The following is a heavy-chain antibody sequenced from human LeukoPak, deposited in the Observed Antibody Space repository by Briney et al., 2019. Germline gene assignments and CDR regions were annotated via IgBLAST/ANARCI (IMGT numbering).Heavy chain of an antibody. CDR2: ISSSSSYI. Sequence: GGSLRPSCAASGFTFSSHSMNWVRQAPGKGLEWVSSISSSSSYIYYADSVKGRFTISRDNAKNSLYLQMNSLRAEDTAVYYCARGTQNRYCSGGSCYSAGYWGQGTLVTVSS. CDR1: GFTFSSHS. CDR3: ARGTQNRYCSGGSCYSAGY. D-gene: IGHD2-15*01. V-gene: IGHV3-21*01. J-gene: IGHJ4*02.